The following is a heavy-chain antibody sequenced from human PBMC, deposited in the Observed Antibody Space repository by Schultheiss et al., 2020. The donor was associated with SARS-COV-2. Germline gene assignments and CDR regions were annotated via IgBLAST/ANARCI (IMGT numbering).Heavy chain of an antibody. CDR2: IYTSGST. V-gene: IGHV4-4*07. Sequence: SETLSLTCTVSGGSISSYYWSWIRQPAGKGLEWIGRIYTSGSTYYNPSLKSRVTISVDTSKNQFSLKLSSVTAADTAVYYCARGGPLGSGFDLPADSWGQGTLVTVSS. J-gene: IGHJ4*02. D-gene: IGHD3-22*01. CDR3: ARGGPLGSGFDLPADS. CDR1: GGSISSYY.